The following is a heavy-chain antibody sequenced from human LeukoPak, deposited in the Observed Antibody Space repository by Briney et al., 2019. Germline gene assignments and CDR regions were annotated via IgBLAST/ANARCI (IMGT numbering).Heavy chain of an antibody. CDR1: GFTFSSYW. CDR3: ARGRYYDSSGVTLDL. Sequence: GGSLRLSCAASGFTFSSYWMSWVRQAPGKGLEWVANIKQDGSEKYYVDSVKGRFTISRDNSKNTLYLQMNSLRAEDTAVYYCARGRYYDSSGVTLDLWGRGTLVTVSS. V-gene: IGHV3-7*01. J-gene: IGHJ2*01. D-gene: IGHD3-22*01. CDR2: IKQDGSEK.